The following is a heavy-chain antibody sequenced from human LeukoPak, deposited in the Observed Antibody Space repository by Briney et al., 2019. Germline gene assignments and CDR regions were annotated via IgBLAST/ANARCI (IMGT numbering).Heavy chain of an antibody. D-gene: IGHD5-18*01. V-gene: IGHV4-34*01. J-gene: IGHJ4*02. Sequence: PSETLSLTCAVYGGSFRGYYWSWIRQPPGKGLEWIGEINHSGSTNYNPSLKSRVTISVDTSKNQFSLKLSSVTAAYTVVYYCARDLQQWTTRDTRGGAQVGYWGQGTLVTVSS. CDR1: GGSFRGYY. CDR3: ARDLQQWTTRDTRGGAQVGY. CDR2: INHSGST.